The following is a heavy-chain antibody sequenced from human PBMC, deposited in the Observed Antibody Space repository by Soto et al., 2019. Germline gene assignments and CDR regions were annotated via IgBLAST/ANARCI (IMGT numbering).Heavy chain of an antibody. V-gene: IGHV3-23*01. D-gene: IGHD3-10*01. J-gene: IGHJ4*02. CDR3: AKDRHYPRDYFHY. CDR1: GFTFSSSA. CDR2: VRANGQGL. Sequence: PGGSLRLSCAASGFTFSSSAISRVRQAPGKGLEWVSAVRANGQGLYYADSVRDRFTITRDNSKNTVLLHMDSLSAEDTAAYYGAKDRHYPRDYFHYWGQGTLVTVSS.